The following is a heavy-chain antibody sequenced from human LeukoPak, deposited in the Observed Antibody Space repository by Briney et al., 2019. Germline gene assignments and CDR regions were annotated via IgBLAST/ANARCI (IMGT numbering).Heavy chain of an antibody. CDR3: VRWAGRLISSSWSDY. D-gene: IGHD6-13*01. Sequence: ASVKVSCKASGYTFTSYGISWVRQAPGQGLEWMGWINAYNGNTNYAQMLQGRVTMTTDTSTSTAYMELGSLRSDDTAVYYCVRWAGRLISSSWSDYWGQGTLVTVSS. CDR2: INAYNGNT. J-gene: IGHJ4*02. CDR1: GYTFTSYG. V-gene: IGHV1-18*01.